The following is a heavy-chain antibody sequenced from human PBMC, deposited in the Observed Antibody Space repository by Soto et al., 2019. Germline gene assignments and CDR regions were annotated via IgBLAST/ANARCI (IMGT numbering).Heavy chain of an antibody. J-gene: IGHJ3*02. D-gene: IGHD2-15*01. Sequence: HPGGYLRLSCAASGFTFSSYAMSWVRQAPGKGLEWVSAISGSGGSTYYADSVKGRFTISRDNSKNTLYLQMNSLRAEDTAVYYCAKPLARYCSGGRCPGAFDIWGKGTMVTVS. V-gene: IGHV3-23*01. CDR1: GFTFSSYA. CDR2: ISGSGGST. CDR3: AKPLARYCSGGRCPGAFDI.